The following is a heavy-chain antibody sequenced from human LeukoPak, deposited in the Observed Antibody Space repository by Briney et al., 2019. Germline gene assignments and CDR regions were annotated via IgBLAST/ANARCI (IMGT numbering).Heavy chain of an antibody. CDR3: AKTPHYDILTGYFKQGYYFDY. CDR1: GFTFSSYV. Sequence: GGSLRLSCAASGFTFSSYVMNWVRQAPGEGLEWVSAISGSGGSTYYADSVKGRFTISRDNSKNTLYLQMNSLRAEDTAVYYCAKTPHYDILTGYFKQGYYFDYWGQGTPVTVSS. D-gene: IGHD3-9*01. J-gene: IGHJ4*02. CDR2: ISGSGGST. V-gene: IGHV3-23*01.